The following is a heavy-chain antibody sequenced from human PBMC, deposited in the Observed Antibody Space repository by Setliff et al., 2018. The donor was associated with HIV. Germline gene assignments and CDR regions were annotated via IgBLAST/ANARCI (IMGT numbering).Heavy chain of an antibody. V-gene: IGHV4-61*09. D-gene: IGHD3-16*01. CDR2: IHTTGST. CDR1: GDSISSGSYY. Sequence: SSETLSLTCSVSGDSISSGSYYWSWIRLPAGKGLEWIGQIHTTGSTNYNPSLKSRVTISMDTSKNPFSLNLNSVTATDTAVYYCAKRTFGSGRLDPWGQGTLVTVSS. CDR3: AKRTFGSGRLDP. J-gene: IGHJ5*02.